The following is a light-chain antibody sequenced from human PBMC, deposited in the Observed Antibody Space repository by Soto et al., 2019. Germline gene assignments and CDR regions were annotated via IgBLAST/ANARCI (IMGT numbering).Light chain of an antibody. CDR2: GNT. Sequence: HSFLTQPPSVSGAPGQRVTISCTGSSSNIGAGYDVHWYQQLPGTAPKLLIYGNTNRPSGVPDRFSASTSGTSASLAVTGLQAEDEADYYCQSYDSSLITSVFGGGTKLTVL. CDR1: SSNIGAGYD. CDR3: QSYDSSLITSV. V-gene: IGLV1-40*01. J-gene: IGLJ2*01.